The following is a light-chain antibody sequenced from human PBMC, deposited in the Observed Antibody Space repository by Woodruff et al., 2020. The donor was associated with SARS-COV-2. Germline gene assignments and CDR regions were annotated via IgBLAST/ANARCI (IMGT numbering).Light chain of an antibody. CDR1: QKIPSAY. V-gene: IGKV3D-20*02. CDR3: QQRSNWPPA. Sequence: TLSCRASQKIPSAYAAWYQQTRGQAPRLLVYGTSTRATGVPERFSGSGSGTDFTLTISRLEPEDFAVYYCQQRSNWPPAFGQGTK. CDR2: GTS. J-gene: IGKJ2*01.